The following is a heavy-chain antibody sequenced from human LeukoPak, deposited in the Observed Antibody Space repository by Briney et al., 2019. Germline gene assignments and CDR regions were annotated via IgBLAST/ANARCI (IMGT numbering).Heavy chain of an antibody. CDR3: ARIMRTGGWFDP. CDR1: GGSISSSSYY. Sequence: KPSETLSLTCTVSGGSISSSSYYWGWIRQPPGKGLAWVGSIYYSGSTYYNPSLKSRVTISVDTSKNQFSLKLSSVTAADTAVYYCARIMRTGGWFDPWGQGTLVTVSS. D-gene: IGHD3-16*01. CDR2: IYYSGST. J-gene: IGHJ5*02. V-gene: IGHV4-39*01.